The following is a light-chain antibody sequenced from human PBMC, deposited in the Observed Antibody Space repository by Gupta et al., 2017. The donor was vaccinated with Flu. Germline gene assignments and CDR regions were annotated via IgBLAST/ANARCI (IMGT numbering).Light chain of an antibody. J-gene: IGLJ1*01. CDR2: EVS. CDR1: SSDVGTYNL. V-gene: IGLV2-23*02. CDR3: CSYTTSSTSV. Sequence: QSALTQPASVSGSPGQSITISCTGTSSDVGTYNLVSWYQQDPGKAPKLIVSEVSKRASGVSNRFSGSKSGNTASLTISGLQAEEEADYYCCSYTTSSTSVFGNGTKGTVL.